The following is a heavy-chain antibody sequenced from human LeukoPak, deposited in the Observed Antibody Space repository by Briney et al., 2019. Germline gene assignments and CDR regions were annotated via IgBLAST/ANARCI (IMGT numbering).Heavy chain of an antibody. CDR2: IYYSGST. J-gene: IGHJ4*02. CDR1: GGSISSSSYY. D-gene: IGHD3-22*01. CDR3: ASTDYYDSSGYYY. V-gene: IGHV4-39*07. Sequence: PSETLSLTCTVSGGSISSSSYYWGWIRQPPGKGLEWIGNIYYSGSTYYNPSLKSRVTISVDTSKNQFSLKLSSVAAADTAVYYCASTDYYDSSGYYYWGQGTLVTVSS.